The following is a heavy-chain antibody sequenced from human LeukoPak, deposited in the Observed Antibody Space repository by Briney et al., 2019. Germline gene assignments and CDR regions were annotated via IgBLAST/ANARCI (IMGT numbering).Heavy chain of an antibody. CDR3: AEEGRGGYYYYNMDV. J-gene: IGHJ6*02. Sequence: GRSLRLSCAASGFIFEDYAMHWVRQAPGKGLEWVSSISWNSGSIGYADSVKGRFTISRDNAKNSLYLQMNSLRAEDTALYYCAEEGRGGYYYYNMDVWGQGTTVTVSS. CDR1: GFIFEDYA. V-gene: IGHV3-9*01. CDR2: ISWNSGSI. D-gene: IGHD3-16*01.